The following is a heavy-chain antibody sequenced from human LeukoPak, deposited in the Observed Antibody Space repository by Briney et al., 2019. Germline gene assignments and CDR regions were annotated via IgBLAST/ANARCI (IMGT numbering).Heavy chain of an antibody. D-gene: IGHD3-10*01. V-gene: IGHV4-39*01. J-gene: IGHJ4*02. Sequence: SETLSLTCTVSGGSISSSSYYWGWIRQPPGKGLEWIGSIYYSGSTYYNPSLKSRVTISVDTSKNQFSLKLSSVTAADTAVYYCARQVAVGLSGDYWGQGTLVTASS. CDR1: GGSISSSSYY. CDR2: IYYSGST. CDR3: ARQVAVGLSGDY.